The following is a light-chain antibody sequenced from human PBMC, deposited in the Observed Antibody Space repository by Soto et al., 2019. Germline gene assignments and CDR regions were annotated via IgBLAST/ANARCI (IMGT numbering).Light chain of an antibody. CDR1: QSISSN. V-gene: IGKV3-15*01. J-gene: IGKJ1*01. Sequence: EIVITQSPATLSVSPGERATLSCSASQSISSNLAWYQQKPGQAPRLLIYVASTRATGVPARFSGSGSGTEFTLTISSLQSEDFAVYYCQHYNNWPPWTFGQGTKVDIK. CDR2: VAS. CDR3: QHYNNWPPWT.